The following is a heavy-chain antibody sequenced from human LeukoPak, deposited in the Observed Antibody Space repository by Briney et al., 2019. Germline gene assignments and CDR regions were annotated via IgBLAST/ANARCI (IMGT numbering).Heavy chain of an antibody. CDR2: IYHSGST. CDR3: ARDPRLRFLEWAD. V-gene: IGHV4-30-2*01. CDR1: GGSISSGGYY. D-gene: IGHD3-3*01. Sequence: PSETLSLTCTVSGGSISSGGYYWSWIRQPPGKGLEWIGYIYHSGSTYYNPSFKSRVTISVDRSKNQFSLKLSSVTAADTAVYYCARDPRLRFLEWADWGQGTLVTVSS. J-gene: IGHJ4*02.